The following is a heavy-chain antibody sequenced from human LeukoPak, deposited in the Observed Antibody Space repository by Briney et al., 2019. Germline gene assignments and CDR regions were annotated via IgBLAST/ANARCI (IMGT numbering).Heavy chain of an antibody. CDR2: IKEDGSEK. J-gene: IGHJ3*02. CDR1: GFTFSTSW. V-gene: IGHV3-7*05. Sequence: GGSLRLSCAASGFTFSTSWMSWVRQAPGKGLEWVANIKEDGSEKNYVDSVKGRFTISRDNAKNSLYLQMNSLRAEDTAVYYCATARGLGIWSQGTMVTVSS. CDR3: ATARGLGI.